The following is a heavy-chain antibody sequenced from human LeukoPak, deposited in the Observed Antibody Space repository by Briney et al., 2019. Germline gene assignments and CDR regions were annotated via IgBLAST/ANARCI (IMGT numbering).Heavy chain of an antibody. CDR1: GFTVSNNY. D-gene: IGHD1-14*01. V-gene: IGHV3-9*01. Sequence: GGSLRLSCAASGFTVSNNYLHWVRQPPGKGLEWVSGINWNSVYIDYADSVQGRFTISRDNAKKSVYLQMNSLTPDDTAFYYCANSRPDRYLDSWGQGTLVTVST. J-gene: IGHJ4*02. CDR2: INWNSVYI. CDR3: ANSRPDRYLDS.